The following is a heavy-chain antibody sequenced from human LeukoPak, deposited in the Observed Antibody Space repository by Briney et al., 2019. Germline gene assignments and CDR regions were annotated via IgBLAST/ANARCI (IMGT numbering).Heavy chain of an antibody. CDR3: AADPDTTMAFDC. D-gene: IGHD5-18*01. V-gene: IGHV1-58*02. Sequence: SVKVSCKASGFTFTSSSIQWIRQARGQRLEWIGWIVGDSTDTYYAQRFQGRVTIARDMSTSTAYQELSSLRSEDTAVYYCAADPDTTMAFDCWGQGTLVTVSS. J-gene: IGHJ4*02. CDR1: GFTFTSSS. CDR2: IVGDSTDT.